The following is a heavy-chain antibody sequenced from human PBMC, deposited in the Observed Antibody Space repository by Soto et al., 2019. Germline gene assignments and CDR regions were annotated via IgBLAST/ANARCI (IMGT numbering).Heavy chain of an antibody. CDR1: GFTFSSYG. D-gene: IGHD3-16*01. CDR2: ISYDGSNK. CDR3: AKRGDYDYVWGSSNWFDP. J-gene: IGHJ5*02. Sequence: PGGSLRLSCAASGFTFSSYGMHWVRQAPGKGLEWVAVISYDGSNKYYADSVKGRFTISRDNSKNTLYLQMNSLRAEDTAVYYCAKRGDYDYVWGSSNWFDPWGQGTLVTVPQ. V-gene: IGHV3-30*18.